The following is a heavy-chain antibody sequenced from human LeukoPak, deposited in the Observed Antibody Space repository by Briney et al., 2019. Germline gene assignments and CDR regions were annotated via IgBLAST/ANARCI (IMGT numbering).Heavy chain of an antibody. Sequence: PSGTLSLTCAVSGGSISSSNWWSWVRQPPGKGLEWIGEIYHSGSTYYNPSLKSRVTISVDRSKNQFSLKLSSVTAADTAVYYCARGDGYNNNWFDPWGQGTLVTVSS. D-gene: IGHD5-24*01. CDR1: GGSISSSNW. J-gene: IGHJ5*02. CDR3: ARGDGYNNNWFDP. V-gene: IGHV4-4*02. CDR2: IYHSGST.